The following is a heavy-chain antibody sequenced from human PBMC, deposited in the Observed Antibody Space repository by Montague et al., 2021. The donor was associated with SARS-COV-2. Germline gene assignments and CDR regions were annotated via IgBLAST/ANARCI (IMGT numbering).Heavy chain of an antibody. Sequence: SETLSLTSTVSGGSVSSYYWSWIRQPPGKGLEWIGYIDYSGSTNYNPSLKSRVTISVDTSKNQFSLKLSSVTAADTAVYYCARDRLNTIFGVVINDAFDIWGQGTMVTVSS. CDR1: GGSVSSYY. CDR2: IDYSGST. V-gene: IGHV4-59*02. D-gene: IGHD3-3*01. J-gene: IGHJ3*02. CDR3: ARDRLNTIFGVVINDAFDI.